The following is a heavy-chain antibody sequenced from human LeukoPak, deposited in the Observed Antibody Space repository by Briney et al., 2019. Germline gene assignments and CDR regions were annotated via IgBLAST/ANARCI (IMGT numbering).Heavy chain of an antibody. CDR3: ARGKGGGQIFGVALGY. V-gene: IGHV1-8*02. J-gene: IGHJ4*02. CDR1: GYTFTSYD. D-gene: IGHD3-3*01. Sequence: GASVKVSXKASGYTFTSYDINWVRQATGQGLEWIGWMNPNSGNTGYAQKFQGRVTMTRNTSISTAYMELSSLRSEDTAVYYCARGKGGGQIFGVALGYWGQGTLVTVSS. CDR2: MNPNSGNT.